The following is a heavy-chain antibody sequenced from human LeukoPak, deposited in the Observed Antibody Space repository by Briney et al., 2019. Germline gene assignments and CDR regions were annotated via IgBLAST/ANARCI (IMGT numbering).Heavy chain of an antibody. Sequence: GESLKISCKASGYSFTNYWIGWVRQMPGKGLECMGIIYPGDSDTRYSPSFQGQVTISADKSISTAYLQWSSLKASDTAMYYCARHETGPYFDYWGQGTLVTVSS. J-gene: IGHJ4*02. CDR1: GYSFTNYW. D-gene: IGHD1-1*01. CDR2: IYPGDSDT. CDR3: ARHETGPYFDY. V-gene: IGHV5-51*01.